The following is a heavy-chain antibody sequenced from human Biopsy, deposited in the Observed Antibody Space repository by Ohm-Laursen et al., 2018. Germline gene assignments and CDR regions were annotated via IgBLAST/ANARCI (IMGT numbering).Heavy chain of an antibody. V-gene: IGHV1-18*01. D-gene: IGHD2/OR15-2a*01. J-gene: IGHJ4*02. CDR1: GYTFTSYD. Sequence: SSVKVSCKASGYTFTSYDISWVRQAPGQGLEWMGWISPYNDKKSYPPKLQDRVTMTADTSTNTAHMELRSLRSDDTAVYYCARVFCTSTTCYGLLDNWGQGTVVTVSS. CDR2: ISPYNDKK. CDR3: ARVFCTSTTCYGLLDN.